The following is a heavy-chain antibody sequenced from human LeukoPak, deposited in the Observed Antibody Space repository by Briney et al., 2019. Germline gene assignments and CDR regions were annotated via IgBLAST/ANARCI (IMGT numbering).Heavy chain of an antibody. CDR1: GGSIGSYY. D-gene: IGHD6-6*01. Sequence: SETLSLTCAVSGGSIGSYYWTWIRQPPGKGLEWIGYIQNSALYRATITSSPSLQSRVSLSIDTSKKQVSLTVNSVTAADTAVYYCARLSSTLYYSMDVWGPGTAVTVSS. CDR3: ARLSSTLYYSMDV. J-gene: IGHJ6*02. V-gene: IGHV4-4*08. CDR2: IQNSALYRATI.